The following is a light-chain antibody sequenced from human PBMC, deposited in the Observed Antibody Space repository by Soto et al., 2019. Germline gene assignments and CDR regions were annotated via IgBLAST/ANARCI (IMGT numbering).Light chain of an antibody. V-gene: IGKV4-1*01. CDR1: QSVLYSSNNKNY. J-gene: IGKJ1*01. CDR3: QQYTGPWT. Sequence: DIVMTQSPDSLAVSLGERATINCKSGQSVLYSSNNKNYLAWYQQKPGQPPKLLIYWASTRESGVPDRFSGSGSGTDFTLTISSLQAEDVAVYYCQQYTGPWTFGQGTKVEIK. CDR2: WAS.